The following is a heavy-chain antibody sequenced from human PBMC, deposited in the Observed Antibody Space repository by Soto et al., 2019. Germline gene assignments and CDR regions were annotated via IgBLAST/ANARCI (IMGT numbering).Heavy chain of an antibody. CDR2: IYYSGST. D-gene: IGHD5-18*01. CDR3: ARQEGYSYGSGYYGMDV. Sequence: QLQLQESGPGLVKPSETLSLTCTVSGGSISSSSYYWGWIRQPPGKGLEWIGSIYYSGSTYYNPSLKSRVTISVDTSKNQFSLKLSSVTAADTAVYYCARQEGYSYGSGYYGMDVWGQGTTVTVSS. J-gene: IGHJ6*02. V-gene: IGHV4-39*01. CDR1: GGSISSSSYY.